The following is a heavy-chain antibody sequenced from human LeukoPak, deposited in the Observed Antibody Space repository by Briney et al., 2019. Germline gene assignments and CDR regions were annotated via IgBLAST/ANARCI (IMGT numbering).Heavy chain of an antibody. CDR2: INPNSGGT. Sequence: ASVKVSCKASGYTFTGYYMHWVRQAPGQGLEWMGWINPNSGGTNYAQKFQGRVTMTRDTSISTAYMELSRLRSDDTAVYYCARADIRVRAIYDYWGQGTLVTDSS. V-gene: IGHV1-2*02. CDR1: GYTFTGYY. CDR3: ARADIRVRAIYDY. D-gene: IGHD3-10*01. J-gene: IGHJ4*02.